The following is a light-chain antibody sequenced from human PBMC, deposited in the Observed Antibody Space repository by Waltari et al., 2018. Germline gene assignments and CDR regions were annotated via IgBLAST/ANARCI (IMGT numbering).Light chain of an antibody. V-gene: IGLV2-23*02. CDR3: STFASSRIYV. Sequence: QSALTQPASVSGSPGQSITISCPGTTSNIGGYNLVSWYQRHPGKAPKLILYDLTKRPSGVSGRFSGSKSGNTASLTISGLQAEDEGDFYCSTFASSRIYVFGTGTVVTVL. CDR2: DLT. CDR1: TSNIGGYNL. J-gene: IGLJ1*01.